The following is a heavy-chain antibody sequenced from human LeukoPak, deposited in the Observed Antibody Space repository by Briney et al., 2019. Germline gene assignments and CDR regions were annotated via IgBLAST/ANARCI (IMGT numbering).Heavy chain of an antibody. Sequence: GGSLRLSCAASGFTFDDYGMSWVRQAPGKGLEWVSGINWNDGSTGYADSVKGRFTISRDNAENSLYLQMNSLRAEDTALYYCARAVEYYDSSGYYYVYYFDYWGQGTLVTVSS. D-gene: IGHD3-22*01. CDR3: ARAVEYYDSSGYYYVYYFDY. V-gene: IGHV3-20*04. CDR1: GFTFDDYG. CDR2: INWNDGST. J-gene: IGHJ4*02.